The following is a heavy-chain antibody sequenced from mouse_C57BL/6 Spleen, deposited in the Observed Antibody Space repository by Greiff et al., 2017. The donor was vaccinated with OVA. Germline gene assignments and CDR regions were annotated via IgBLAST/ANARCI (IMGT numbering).Heavy chain of an antibody. D-gene: IGHD1-1*01. J-gene: IGHJ3*01. V-gene: IGHV5-17*01. Sequence: EVKLVESGGGLVKPGGSLKLSCAASGFTFSDYGMHWVRQAPEQGLEWVAYISSGSSTIYYADTVKGRFTISRDNAKNTLFLQMTSLRSEDTAMYYCANYYGSSYGAYWGQGTLVTVSA. CDR2: ISSGSSTI. CDR3: ANYYGSSYGAY. CDR1: GFTFSDYG.